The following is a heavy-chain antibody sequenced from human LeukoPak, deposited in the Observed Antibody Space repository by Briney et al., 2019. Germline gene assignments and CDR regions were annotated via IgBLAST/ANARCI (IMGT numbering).Heavy chain of an antibody. J-gene: IGHJ4*02. Sequence: PGGSLRLSCAASGFTFNTYAMHWVRQAPGKGLEWVAVIAYDGNNKYYADSVKGRFTVSRDNSRRTLYLQMNSLRAEDTALYFCARDENWGSTHYWGQGTLVTVSS. CDR3: ARDENWGSTHY. D-gene: IGHD7-27*01. CDR1: GFTFNTYA. V-gene: IGHV3-30-3*01. CDR2: IAYDGNNK.